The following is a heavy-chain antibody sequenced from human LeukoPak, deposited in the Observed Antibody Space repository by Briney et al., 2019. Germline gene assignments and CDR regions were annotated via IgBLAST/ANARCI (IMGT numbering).Heavy chain of an antibody. CDR1: GYTFTNYY. D-gene: IGHD2-8*02. Sequence: ASVKVSCKASGYTFTNYYIHWVRQAPGQGLEWMGIINPNSGGTNYAQKFQGRVTMTRDTSISTAYMELSRLRSDDTAVYYCAREDTLWYYFDYWGQGTLVTVSS. CDR2: INPNSGGT. V-gene: IGHV1-2*02. CDR3: AREDTLWYYFDY. J-gene: IGHJ4*02.